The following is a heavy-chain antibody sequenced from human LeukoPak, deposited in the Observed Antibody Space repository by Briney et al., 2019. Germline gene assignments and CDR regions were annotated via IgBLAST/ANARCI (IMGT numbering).Heavy chain of an antibody. J-gene: IGHJ4*02. Sequence: SETLCLTCTVSGGSITSYYWSWIRQLPGKGLEWIGYIYYSGSTNYNPSLKSRVTLSVDTSKNQFSLKLSSVTAADTAVYYCARLRGCSGGSCYHPNFDSWGQGTMVTISS. V-gene: IGHV4-59*08. CDR1: GGSITSYY. D-gene: IGHD2-15*01. CDR3: ARLRGCSGGSCYHPNFDS. CDR2: IYYSGST.